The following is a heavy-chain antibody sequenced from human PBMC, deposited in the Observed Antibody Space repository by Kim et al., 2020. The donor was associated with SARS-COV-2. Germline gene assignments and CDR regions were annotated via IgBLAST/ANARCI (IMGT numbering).Heavy chain of an antibody. Sequence: SETLSLTCTVSGGSISSGDYYWSWIRQPPGKGLEWIGYIYYSGSTYYNPSLKSRVTISVDTSKNQFSLKLSSVTAADTAVYYCARDILRGNGFGNLDYWGQGTLVTVSS. CDR1: GGSISSGDYY. CDR2: IYYSGST. CDR3: ARDILRGNGFGNLDY. J-gene: IGHJ4*02. V-gene: IGHV4-30-4*01. D-gene: IGHD2-15*01.